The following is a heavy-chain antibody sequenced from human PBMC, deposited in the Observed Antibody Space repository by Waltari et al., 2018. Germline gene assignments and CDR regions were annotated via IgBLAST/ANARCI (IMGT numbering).Heavy chain of an antibody. Sequence: QLQLQESGPGLVKPSETLSLTFTVSGASISSGSYYLVWIRPPPGKGREWIVSIYYRGSTSYNPSLKSRFTISVDTSKNQFSLKWRSVTAADTAVYYCARHDRLLDWTLLFDYWGQGSLVTVSS. V-gene: IGHV4-39*01. CDR2: IYYRGST. CDR1: GASISSGSYY. CDR3: ARHDRLLDWTLLFDY. J-gene: IGHJ4*02. D-gene: IGHD3-3*01.